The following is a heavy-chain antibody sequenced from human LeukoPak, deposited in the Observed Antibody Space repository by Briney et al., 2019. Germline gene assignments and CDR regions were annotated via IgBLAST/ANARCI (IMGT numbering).Heavy chain of an antibody. J-gene: IGHJ6*02. D-gene: IGHD6-13*01. CDR1: GYSFTSYW. CDR2: IYPGDSDT. Sequence: GESLKISCKGSGYSFTSYWIGWVRQMPGKGLEWMGIIYPGDSDTRYSPSFQGQVTISADKSISTAYLQWSSLKASDTAMYYCARGYDSSSWHDYGMDVWGQGTTVTVSS. V-gene: IGHV5-51*01. CDR3: ARGYDSSSWHDYGMDV.